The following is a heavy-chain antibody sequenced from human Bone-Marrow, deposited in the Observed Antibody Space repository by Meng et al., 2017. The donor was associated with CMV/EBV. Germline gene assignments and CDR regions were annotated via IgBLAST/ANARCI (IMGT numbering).Heavy chain of an antibody. D-gene: IGHD1-26*01. CDR3: ARELVGATRAYFDY. Sequence: SVKVSCKGSGYSFTNYWIGWVRQMPGKGLEWMGIIPILGIANYAQKFQGRVTITADKSTSTAYMELSSLRSDDTAVYYCARELVGATRAYFDYWGPGTMVTV. V-gene: IGHV1-69*10. CDR1: GYSFTNYW. CDR2: IIPILGIA. J-gene: IGHJ4*02.